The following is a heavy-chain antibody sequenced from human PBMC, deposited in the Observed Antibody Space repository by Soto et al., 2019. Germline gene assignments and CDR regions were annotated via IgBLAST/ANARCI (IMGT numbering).Heavy chain of an antibody. J-gene: IGHJ6*02. CDR2: ISGGGGST. V-gene: IGHV3-23*01. CDR1: GFTFSTYA. CDR3: AKSTLLYSHNLYGMDV. Sequence: PVGSLRLSCAASGFTFSTYAMSWGRRAPGKGREGGSAISGGGGSTYYEDSVKGRVTISRDNSKNTMYLQMNSLRAEDTAVYYFAKSTLLYSHNLYGMDVWGQGTTVTVSS. D-gene: IGHD2-8*01.